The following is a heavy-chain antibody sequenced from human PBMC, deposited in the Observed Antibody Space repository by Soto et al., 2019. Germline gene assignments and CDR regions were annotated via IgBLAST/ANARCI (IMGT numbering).Heavy chain of an antibody. Sequence: QVQLVDSGGGVVQPGRSLRLSCAASGFTFSSFGMHWVRQAPAKGLEWVAVISYDGSNKYYVDSVKGRFTISRDNSKNTLYLQMNSLRAEDTAVYYCAKVMGVRGVTSGADYWGQGTLVTVSS. V-gene: IGHV3-30*18. D-gene: IGHD3-10*01. J-gene: IGHJ4*02. CDR1: GFTFSSFG. CDR2: ISYDGSNK. CDR3: AKVMGVRGVTSGADY.